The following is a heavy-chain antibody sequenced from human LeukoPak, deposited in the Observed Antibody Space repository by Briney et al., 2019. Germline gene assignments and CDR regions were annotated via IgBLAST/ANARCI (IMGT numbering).Heavy chain of an antibody. Sequence: SETLSLTCTVSGGSISSGSYYWSWIRQPAGKGLEWIGRIYTSGSTNYNPSLKSRVTISVDTSKNQFSLKLSSVTAADTAVYYCARETPPLGLVAAIDYWGQGTLVTVSS. V-gene: IGHV4-61*02. J-gene: IGHJ4*02. CDR3: ARETPPLGLVAAIDY. CDR1: GGSISSGSYY. D-gene: IGHD2-15*01. CDR2: IYTSGST.